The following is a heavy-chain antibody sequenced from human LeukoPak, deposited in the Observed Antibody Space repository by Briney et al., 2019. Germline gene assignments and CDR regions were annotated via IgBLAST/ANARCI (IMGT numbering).Heavy chain of an antibody. CDR2: ISGSGGST. V-gene: IGHV3-23*01. Sequence: PGGSLRLSCAASGFTFSSYGMSWVRQAPGKGLEWVSGISGSGGSTYYADSVKGRFTISRDNAKSSLYLQMNSLRAEDTAVYYCARDRSYYDSSGYYYQPGDYWGQGTLVTVSS. J-gene: IGHJ4*02. CDR1: GFTFSSYG. D-gene: IGHD3-22*01. CDR3: ARDRSYYDSSGYYYQPGDY.